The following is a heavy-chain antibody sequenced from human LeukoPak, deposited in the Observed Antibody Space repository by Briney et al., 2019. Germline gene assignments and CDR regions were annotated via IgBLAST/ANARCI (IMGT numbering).Heavy chain of an antibody. CDR2: ISYDGSNK. V-gene: IGHV3-30*18. D-gene: IGHD1-26*01. Sequence: GGSLRLSCAASGFTFSSYGMHWVRQAPGKGLEWVAVISYDGSNKYYADSVKGRFTISRDNSKNTLYLQMNSLRAEDTAVYYCAKDLITRGIVGATFDYWGQGTLVTVSS. CDR1: GFTFSSYG. J-gene: IGHJ4*02. CDR3: AKDLITRGIVGATFDY.